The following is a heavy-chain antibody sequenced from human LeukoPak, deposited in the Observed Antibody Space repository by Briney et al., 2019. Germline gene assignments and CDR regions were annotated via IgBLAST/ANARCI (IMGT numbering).Heavy chain of an antibody. CDR2: ISSSISTV. J-gene: IGHJ4*02. CDR3: ARGCSPGTCSPFDY. CDR1: GFTFSSYG. Sequence: GGSLRLSCAASGFTFSSYGMHCVRQAPGKGLEWVSYISSSISTVYYADSVRGRFTISRDNAKNSLYLQMNSLRDEDTAVYYCARGCSPGTCSPFDYWGQGTLVTVSS. V-gene: IGHV3-48*02. D-gene: IGHD2-15*01.